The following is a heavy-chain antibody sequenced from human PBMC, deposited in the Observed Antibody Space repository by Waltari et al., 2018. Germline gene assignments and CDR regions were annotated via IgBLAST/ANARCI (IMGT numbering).Heavy chain of an antibody. J-gene: IGHJ2*01. CDR1: GYTTPELS. Sequence: QVQLVQSGAEVKKPGASVKVSCKVSGYTTPELSMHWVRTAPGKGLEWMGGFDPEDGETIYAQKFQGRVTMTEDTSTDTAYMELSSLRSEDTAVYYCATPPYGDLDYWYFDLWGRGTLVTVSS. CDR2: FDPEDGET. V-gene: IGHV1-24*01. CDR3: ATPPYGDLDYWYFDL. D-gene: IGHD4-17*01.